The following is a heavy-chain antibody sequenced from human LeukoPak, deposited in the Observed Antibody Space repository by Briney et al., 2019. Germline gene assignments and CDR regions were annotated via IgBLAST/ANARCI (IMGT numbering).Heavy chain of an antibody. CDR1: GFTFSSYA. Sequence: SGGSLRLSCAASGFTFSSYAMHWVRQAPGKGLEWVAVISYDGSNKYYADSVKGRFTISRDNSKNTLYLQMNSLRAEDTAVYYCARTAMVMWYLDYWGQGTLVTVSS. J-gene: IGHJ4*02. V-gene: IGHV3-30-3*01. CDR2: ISYDGSNK. D-gene: IGHD5-18*01. CDR3: ARTAMVMWYLDY.